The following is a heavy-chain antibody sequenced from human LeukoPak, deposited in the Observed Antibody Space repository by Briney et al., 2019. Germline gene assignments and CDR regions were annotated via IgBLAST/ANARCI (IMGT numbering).Heavy chain of an antibody. V-gene: IGHV4-59*08. CDR3: ARHSSLTTVVTPEAFDI. Sequence: PSETLSLTCTVSGGSISSYYWSWLRQPPGKGLEGIGYIYYSGSTNYNPSLKSRVTISVDTSKNQFSLKLSSVTAADTAVYYCARHSSLTTVVTPEAFDIWGQGTMVTVSS. CDR1: GGSISSYY. J-gene: IGHJ3*02. D-gene: IGHD4-23*01. CDR2: IYYSGST.